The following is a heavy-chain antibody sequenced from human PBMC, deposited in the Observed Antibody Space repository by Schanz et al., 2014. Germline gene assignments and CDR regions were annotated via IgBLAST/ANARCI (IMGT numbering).Heavy chain of an antibody. CDR2: IYYRGNT. Sequence: QVQLQESGPGLVKPSETLSLTCTVSGGSISSYYWSWIRQPPGKGLEWIGFIYYRGNTNYNPSLTRRVAMSVDTSKNQFARKRSSVTAADTAVYYCARRIWDGDYYYFDYWGQGTLVTVSS. CDR1: GGSISSYY. D-gene: IGHD4-17*01. V-gene: IGHV4-59*08. J-gene: IGHJ4*02. CDR3: ARRIWDGDYYYFDY.